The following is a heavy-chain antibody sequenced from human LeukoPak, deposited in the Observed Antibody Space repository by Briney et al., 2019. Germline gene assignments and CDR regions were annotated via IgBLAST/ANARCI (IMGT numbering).Heavy chain of an antibody. CDR2: ILPMFDTA. Sequence: ASVTVSCKASTGTFSSYALSWVRLAPGQGLQWMGRILPMFDTADYAQRFQGRVTITADKFTGTAFLEVSSLASEDTGIYYCVRGYDSSGPQKNYLDFWGQGTRLTVSA. J-gene: IGHJ4*02. CDR3: VRGYDSSGPQKNYLDF. D-gene: IGHD3-22*01. CDR1: TGTFSSYA. V-gene: IGHV1-69*06.